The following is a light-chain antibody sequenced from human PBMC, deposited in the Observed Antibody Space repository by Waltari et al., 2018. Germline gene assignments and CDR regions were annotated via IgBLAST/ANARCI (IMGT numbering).Light chain of an antibody. CDR2: STN. CDR1: SGSVSTSYY. J-gene: IGLJ3*02. Sequence: QTVVTQEPSFSVSPGGTVTLTCGLSSGSVSTSYYPSWYQQTLGQAPRTLIYSTNTRSSGVPDRFSGSILGNKAALTITGAQADDESDYYCVLYMGSGIHWVFGGGTKLTVL. CDR3: VLYMGSGIHWV. V-gene: IGLV8-61*01.